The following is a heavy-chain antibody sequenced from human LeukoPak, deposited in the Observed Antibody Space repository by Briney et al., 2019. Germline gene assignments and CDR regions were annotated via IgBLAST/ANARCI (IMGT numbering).Heavy chain of an antibody. D-gene: IGHD3-10*01. CDR2: IYYSGST. Sequence: SETLSLTCTVSGGSISSYYWSWIRQPPGKGLEWIGYIYYSGSTNYNPSLKSRVTISVDTSKNQFSLKLSSVTAADTAVYYCASYDGSGSYSRLTNDWGQGTLVTVSS. CDR1: GGSISSYY. V-gene: IGHV4-59*01. J-gene: IGHJ4*02. CDR3: ASYDGSGSYSRLTND.